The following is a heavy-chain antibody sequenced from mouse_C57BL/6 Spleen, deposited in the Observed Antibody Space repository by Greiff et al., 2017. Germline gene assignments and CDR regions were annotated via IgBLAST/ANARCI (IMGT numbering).Heavy chain of an antibody. D-gene: IGHD4-1*01. Sequence: VQLQQSGAELARPGASVKMSCKASGYTFTSYTMHWVKQRPGQGLEWIGYINPSSGYTKYNQKFKDKATLTADKSSSTAYMQLSSLTSEESAVYYCAGNWDDFDYWGQGTTLTVSS. CDR1: GYTFTSYT. V-gene: IGHV1-4*01. CDR2: INPSSGYT. J-gene: IGHJ2*01. CDR3: AGNWDDFDY.